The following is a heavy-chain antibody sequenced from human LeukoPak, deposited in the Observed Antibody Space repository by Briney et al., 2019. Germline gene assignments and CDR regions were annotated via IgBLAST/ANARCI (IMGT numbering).Heavy chain of an antibody. CDR3: ARGLTMIVGMAYWFDP. Sequence: EASVKVSCKASGGTFSSYAISWVRQAPGQGLEWMGGIIPIFGTANYAQKFQGRVTITTDESTSTAYMELSSLRSEDTAVYYCARGLTMIVGMAYWFDPWGQGTLVTVSS. V-gene: IGHV1-69*05. J-gene: IGHJ5*02. CDR1: GGTFSSYA. CDR2: IIPIFGTA. D-gene: IGHD3-22*01.